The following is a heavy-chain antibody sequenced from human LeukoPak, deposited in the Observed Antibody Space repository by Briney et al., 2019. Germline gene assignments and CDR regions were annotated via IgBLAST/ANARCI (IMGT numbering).Heavy chain of an antibody. CDR3: ASPYSSSWYRDY. Sequence: SETLSLTCTVSGGSISSSSYYWGWIRQPPRKGLEWIGSIYYSGSTYYNPSLKSRVTISVDTSKNQFSLKLSSVTAADTAVYYCASPYSSSWYRDYWGQGTLVTVSS. CDR2: IYYSGST. D-gene: IGHD6-13*01. CDR1: GGSISSSSYY. V-gene: IGHV4-39*01. J-gene: IGHJ4*02.